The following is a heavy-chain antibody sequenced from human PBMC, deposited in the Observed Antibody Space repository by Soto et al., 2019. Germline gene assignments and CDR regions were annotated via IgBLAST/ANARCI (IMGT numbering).Heavy chain of an antibody. D-gene: IGHD3-10*01. CDR2: ISAYNGNT. CDR1: GYTFTNYG. J-gene: IGHJ5*02. CDR3: ARGVGAGSYYKQLNWFDP. V-gene: IGHV1-18*01. Sequence: QVQLVQSGAEVKKPGASVKVSCKASGYTFTNYGISWVRQAPGQGLEWMGWISAYNGNTKYARKLQGTVTMTTHXGPXPXSMELRSLVSDDTAVYYCARGVGAGSYYKQLNWFDPWGQGTLVNVSS.